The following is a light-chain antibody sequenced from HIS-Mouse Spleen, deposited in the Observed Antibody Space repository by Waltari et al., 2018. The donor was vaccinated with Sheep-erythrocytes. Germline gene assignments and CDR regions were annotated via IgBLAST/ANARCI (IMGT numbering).Light chain of an antibody. CDR2: LGS. V-gene: IGKV2-28*01. CDR1: QSLLHSNVYNY. Sequence: DIVMTQSPLSLPVTPGEPASISCRSSQSLLHSNVYNYLDWYLQKPGQSPQLLVYLGSNRASGGPDRFSGRGSGTAFTLKISRVEADDVGVYYCMQALQTPRTFGQGTKVEIK. CDR3: MQALQTPRT. J-gene: IGKJ1*01.